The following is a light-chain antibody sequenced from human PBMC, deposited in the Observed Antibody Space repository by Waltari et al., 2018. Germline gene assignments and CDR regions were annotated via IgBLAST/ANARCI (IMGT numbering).Light chain of an antibody. CDR1: STDLGSSTL. CDR2: EVP. CDR3: FSYADGRSLV. J-gene: IGLJ2*01. V-gene: IGLV2-23*02. Sequence: QSALTQPASVSGSPGHSITISCTASSTDLGSSTLVSLSQHHPDKPPKPPIHEVPERTYGISHPFAGAKSGNTASLTISKLHAEDEADYYCFSYADGRSLVFGGGTKLTVL.